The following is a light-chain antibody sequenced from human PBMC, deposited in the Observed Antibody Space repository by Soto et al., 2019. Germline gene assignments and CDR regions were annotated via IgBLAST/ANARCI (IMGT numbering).Light chain of an antibody. CDR3: SSYAVSNSLV. J-gene: IGLJ2*01. V-gene: IGLV2-8*01. Sequence: QSVLTQPPSASGSPGQSVTISCTGTTSDVGDYNCVSWYQQHPGKAPKLMIYEVSKRPSGVPDRFSGSKSGNTASLTVSGLQAEDEADYYCSSYAVSNSLVFGGGTKLTVL. CDR1: TSDVGDYNC. CDR2: EVS.